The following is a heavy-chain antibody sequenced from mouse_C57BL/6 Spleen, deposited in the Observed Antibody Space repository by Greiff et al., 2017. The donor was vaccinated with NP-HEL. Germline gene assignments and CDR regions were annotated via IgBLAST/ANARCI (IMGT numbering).Heavy chain of an antibody. CDR2: IHPNSGST. CDR3: ARVITGYYYAMDY. V-gene: IGHV1-64*01. Sequence: QVQLKQPGAELVKPGASVKLSCKASGYTFTSYWMHWVKQRPGQGLEWIGMIHPNSGSTNYNEKFKSKATLTVDKSSSTAYMQLSSLTSEDSAVYYCARVITGYYYAMDYWGQGTSVTVSS. J-gene: IGHJ4*01. D-gene: IGHD2-4*01. CDR1: GYTFTSYW.